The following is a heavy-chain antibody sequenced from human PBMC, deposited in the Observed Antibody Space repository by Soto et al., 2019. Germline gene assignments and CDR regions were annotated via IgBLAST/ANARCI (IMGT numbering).Heavy chain of an antibody. CDR1: GYTFTSYD. CDR3: ARGFRSYSGSPWVY. J-gene: IGHJ4*02. V-gene: IGHV1-8*01. Sequence: GASVKVSCKASGYTFTSYDINWVRQATGQGLEWMGWMNPNSGNTGYAQKFQGRVTMTGNTSISTAYMELSSLRSEDTAVYYCARGFRSYSGSPWVYWGQGTLVTVSS. D-gene: IGHD1-26*01. CDR2: MNPNSGNT.